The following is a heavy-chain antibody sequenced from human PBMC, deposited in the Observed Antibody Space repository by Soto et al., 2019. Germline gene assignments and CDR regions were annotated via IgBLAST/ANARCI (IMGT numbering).Heavy chain of an antibody. CDR2: IYESGST. CDR1: VGSIRRSHW. CDR3: ASRIVGNSTYHYDY. D-gene: IGHD1-26*01. Sequence: SSETLSLTCAVSVGSIRRSHWWSWVRQPPGKGLEWIGEIYESGSTNYNPSLKSRLTISVDKSRNEFSLEMTSLTAADTAVYYCASRIVGNSTYHYDYWGQGTLVTVSS. J-gene: IGHJ4*02. V-gene: IGHV4-4*02.